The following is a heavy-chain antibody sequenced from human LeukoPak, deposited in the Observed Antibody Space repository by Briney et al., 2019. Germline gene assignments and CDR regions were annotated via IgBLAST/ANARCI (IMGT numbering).Heavy chain of an antibody. Sequence: GGSLRLSCAASGFTFSSYEMNWVRQAPGKGLEWVSYISSSGSTIYYADSVKGRFTISRDNAKNSLYLQMNSLRAEDTAVYYCARGPAASGYYDSRGRYGYFDYWGQGTLVAVSS. CDR2: ISSSGSTI. CDR3: ARGPAASGYYDSRGRYGYFDY. J-gene: IGHJ4*02. D-gene: IGHD3-22*01. CDR1: GFTFSSYE. V-gene: IGHV3-48*03.